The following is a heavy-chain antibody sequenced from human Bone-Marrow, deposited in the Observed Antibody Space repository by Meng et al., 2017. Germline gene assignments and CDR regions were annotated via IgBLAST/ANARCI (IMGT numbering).Heavy chain of an antibody. Sequence: KVSCKGSGYSFTSYWIGWVRQMPGKGLEWMGIIYSGDSDTRYSPSFQGQVTISADKSISTAYLQWSSLKASDTAMYYCARPLSSTGDYVYWGQGTLVTVSS. CDR1: GYSFTSYW. CDR2: IYSGDSDT. CDR3: ARPLSSTGDYVY. V-gene: IGHV5-51*01. D-gene: IGHD4-17*01. J-gene: IGHJ4*02.